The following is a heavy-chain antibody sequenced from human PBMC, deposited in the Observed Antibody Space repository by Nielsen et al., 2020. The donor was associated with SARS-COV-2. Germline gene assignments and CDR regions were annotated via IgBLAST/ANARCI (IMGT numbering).Heavy chain of an antibody. CDR2: IIPVFGTA. V-gene: IGHV1-69*06. J-gene: IGHJ4*02. Sequence: SVKVSCKASGGTFSNYAINWVRQVPGQGLEWMGGIIPVFGTANYAQKFQGRVTITADTSTSTAYMELRSLRSDDTAVYYCAREGGIAVAGLDYWGQGTLVTVSS. CDR1: GGTFSNYA. CDR3: AREGGIAVAGLDY. D-gene: IGHD6-19*01.